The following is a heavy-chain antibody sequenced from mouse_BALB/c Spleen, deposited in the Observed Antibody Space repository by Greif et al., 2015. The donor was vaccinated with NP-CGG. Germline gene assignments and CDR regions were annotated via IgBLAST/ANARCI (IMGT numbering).Heavy chain of an antibody. Sequence: EVKLEESGGGLVQPGGSLRLSSATSGFTFTDYYMSWVRQPPGKALEWLGFIRNKANGYTTEYSASVKGRFTISRDNSQSILYLQMNTLRAEDSATYYCARGDGYYWFAYWGQGTLVTVSA. J-gene: IGHJ3*01. CDR2: IRNKANGYTT. V-gene: IGHV7-3*02. CDR1: GFTFTDYY. CDR3: ARGDGYYWFAY. D-gene: IGHD2-3*01.